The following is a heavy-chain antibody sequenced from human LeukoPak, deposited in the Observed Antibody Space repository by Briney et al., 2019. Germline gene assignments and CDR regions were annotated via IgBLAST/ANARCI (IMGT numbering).Heavy chain of an antibody. CDR1: GFSFSSYG. Sequence: GGTLRLSCAASGFSFSSYGMSWVRQAPGKGLEWVSAISGSGGSTYYADSVKGRFTISRDNSKNTLYLQMNSLRAEDTAVYYCAKGFPGGSFDYWGQGTLVTVSS. CDR2: ISGSGGST. J-gene: IGHJ4*02. CDR3: AKGFPGGSFDY. D-gene: IGHD3-16*01. V-gene: IGHV3-23*01.